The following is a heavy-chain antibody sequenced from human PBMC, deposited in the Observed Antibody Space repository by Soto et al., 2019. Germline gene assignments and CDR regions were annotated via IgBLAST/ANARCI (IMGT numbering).Heavy chain of an antibody. CDR1: GYTFTSYG. D-gene: IGHD3-22*01. CDR3: ARLSLQYYYDSREDPNFDY. Sequence: ASVKVSCKASGYTFTSYGISWVRQAPGQGLEWMGWISAYNGKTDYAQKLQGRVTMTTDTSTSTAYMELRSLRSDDTAVYYCARLSLQYYYDSREDPNFDYWGQGTL. CDR2: ISAYNGKT. J-gene: IGHJ4*02. V-gene: IGHV1-18*04.